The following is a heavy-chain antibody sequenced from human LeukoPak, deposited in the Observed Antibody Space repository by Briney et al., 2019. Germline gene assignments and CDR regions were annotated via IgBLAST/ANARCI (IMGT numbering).Heavy chain of an antibody. J-gene: IGHJ4*02. CDR3: ARGDAFSGDH. CDR2: IHPEGNEK. CDR1: GFTFSSYA. Sequence: AGGSLRLSCAASGFTFSSYAMSWVRQAPGRGLEWVANIHPEGNEKYHVESVKGRFTISRDNAKNSLFLQMNGLRVEDTAVYYCARGDAFSGDHWGQGTLVTVSS. V-gene: IGHV3-7*04.